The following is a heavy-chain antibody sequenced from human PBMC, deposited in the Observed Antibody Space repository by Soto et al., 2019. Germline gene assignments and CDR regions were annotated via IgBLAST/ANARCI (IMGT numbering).Heavy chain of an antibody. J-gene: IGHJ6*02. V-gene: IGHV1-58*02. CDR3: AAVDPGIAAAGRLSSTYYYYGMDV. D-gene: IGHD6-13*01. CDR1: GYTFTGYY. Sequence: SVKVSCKASGYTFTGYYMHWVRQAPGQGLEWMGWIVVGSGNTNYAQKFQERVTITRDMSTSTAYMELSSLRSEDTAVYYCAAVDPGIAAAGRLSSTYYYYGMDVWGQGTTVTVSS. CDR2: IVVGSGNT.